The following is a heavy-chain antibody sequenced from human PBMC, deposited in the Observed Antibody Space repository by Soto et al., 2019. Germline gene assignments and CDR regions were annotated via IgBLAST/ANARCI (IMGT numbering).Heavy chain of an antibody. J-gene: IGHJ6*03. CDR1: GGTFSTSA. D-gene: IGHD1-1*01. CDR2: IMPVFPTP. Sequence: QVQLVQSGAEVKKPGSSVKVSCKSSGGTFSTSAISWVRQAPGQGLEWVGGIMPVFPTPDYAQKFQGRVTITSDESTTTTYLELTGLRPDDTAVYYCARDKDRQQLGGNHYYLLDVWGQGTAITVSS. V-gene: IGHV1-69*05. CDR3: ARDKDRQQLGGNHYYLLDV.